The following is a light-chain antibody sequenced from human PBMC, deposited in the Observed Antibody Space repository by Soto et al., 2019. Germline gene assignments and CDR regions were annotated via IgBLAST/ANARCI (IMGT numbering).Light chain of an antibody. Sequence: EIVMTQSPATLSVSPGERATLSCRASQSVSSNLAWFQHKPGQAPRLLIYGASTRANGIPARFSGSGSGTEFTLSISSLQSEDFAVYYCQQYKNWPPLTFAGGTKVEIK. V-gene: IGKV3-15*01. J-gene: IGKJ4*01. CDR3: QQYKNWPPLT. CDR1: QSVSSN. CDR2: GAS.